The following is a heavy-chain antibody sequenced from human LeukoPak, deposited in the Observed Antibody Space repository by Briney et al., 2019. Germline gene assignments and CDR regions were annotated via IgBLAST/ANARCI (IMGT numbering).Heavy chain of an antibody. CDR1: GYTFTSYD. CDR2: MNPNSSNT. D-gene: IGHD4-23*01. V-gene: IGHV1-8*03. J-gene: IGHJ4*02. Sequence: GASVKVSCKASGYTFTSYDINWVRQATGQGLEWMGWMNPNSSNTGYAQKFQGRVTITRNTSISTAYMELSSLRSEDTAVYYCARGPHDYGGNSYYFDYWGQGTLVTVSS. CDR3: ARGPHDYGGNSYYFDY.